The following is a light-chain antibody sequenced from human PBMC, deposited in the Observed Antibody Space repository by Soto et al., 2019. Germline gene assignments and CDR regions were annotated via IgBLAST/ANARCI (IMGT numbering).Light chain of an antibody. CDR3: QQYAGTPT. CDR2: GAS. Sequence: EIVLSQSPGTLSLNPGERATRSCRASQSVRNSYLAWYPQKPGQAPRLLIYGASSRATGIPDRFSGSGSGTDFTLTVSSLEPEDFAVYCWQQYAGTPTCGQGTRL. V-gene: IGKV3-20*01. J-gene: IGKJ5*01. CDR1: QSVRNSY.